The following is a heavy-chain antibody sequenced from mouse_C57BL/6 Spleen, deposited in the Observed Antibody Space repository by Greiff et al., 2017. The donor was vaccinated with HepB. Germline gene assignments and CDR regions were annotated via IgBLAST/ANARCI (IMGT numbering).Heavy chain of an antibody. J-gene: IGHJ3*01. D-gene: IGHD1-1*01. CDR1: GYTFTDYE. CDR2: IDPETGGT. Sequence: VQLQQSGAELVRPGASVTLSCKASGYTFTDYEMHWVKQTPVHGLEWIGAIDPETGGTAYNQKFKGKAILTADKSSSTAYMELRSLTSEDSAVDYCTRATAGGFADWGQVTLVTVSA. V-gene: IGHV1-15*01. CDR3: TRATAGGFAD.